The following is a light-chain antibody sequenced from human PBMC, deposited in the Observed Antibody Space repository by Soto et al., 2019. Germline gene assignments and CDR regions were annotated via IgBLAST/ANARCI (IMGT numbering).Light chain of an antibody. CDR1: QSIDYW. CDR3: QQYNGFSRT. CDR2: KAS. V-gene: IGKV1-5*03. Sequence: DIQLTQYPSSLSASVGDRVTITCRASQSIDYWLAWYQQKPGKPPKLLIYKASSLETGVPPRFTGSGSGTEFTLTISSLQVDDFATYYCQQYNGFSRTFGQGTKVE. J-gene: IGKJ1*01.